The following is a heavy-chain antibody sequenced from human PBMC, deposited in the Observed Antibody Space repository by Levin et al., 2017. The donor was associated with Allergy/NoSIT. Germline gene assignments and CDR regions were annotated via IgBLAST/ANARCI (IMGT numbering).Heavy chain of an antibody. CDR3: ARDRPPTTVGQWRTDY. D-gene: IGHD6-19*01. CDR1: GFTFSSYS. V-gene: IGHV3-21*01. CDR2: ISSSSSYI. Sequence: TPGGSLRLSCAASGFTFSSYSMNWVRQAPGKGLEWVSSISSSSSYIYYADSVKGRFTISRDNAKNSLYLQMNSLRAEDTAVYYCARDRPPTTVGQWRTDYWGQGTLVTVSS. J-gene: IGHJ4*02.